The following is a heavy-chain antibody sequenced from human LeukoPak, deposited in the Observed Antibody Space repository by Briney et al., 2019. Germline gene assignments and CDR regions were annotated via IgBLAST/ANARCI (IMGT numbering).Heavy chain of an antibody. Sequence: GGSLRLSCAASGFTFSSYGMHWVRQAPGKGLEWVAAISYDGSNKYYADSVKGRFTISRDNSKNTLYLQMNSLRAEDTAVYYCAYTVTSYYYYGMDVWGQGTTVTVSS. J-gene: IGHJ6*02. CDR3: AYTVTSYYYYGMDV. CDR2: ISYDGSNK. D-gene: IGHD4-17*01. V-gene: IGHV3-30*03. CDR1: GFTFSSYG.